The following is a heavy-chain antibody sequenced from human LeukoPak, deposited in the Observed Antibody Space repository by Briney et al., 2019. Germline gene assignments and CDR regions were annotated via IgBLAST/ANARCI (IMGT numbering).Heavy chain of an antibody. CDR2: ISGSGGST. Sequence: GGSLRLSCAASGFTFSSYAMSWVRQAPGKGLEWVSAISGSGGSTYYADSVKGRFTIPRDNSKNTLYLQMNSLRAEDTAVYYCAKDRGRYSSSWNYFDYWGQGTLVTVSS. CDR1: GFTFSSYA. CDR3: AKDRGRYSSSWNYFDY. J-gene: IGHJ4*02. V-gene: IGHV3-23*01. D-gene: IGHD6-13*01.